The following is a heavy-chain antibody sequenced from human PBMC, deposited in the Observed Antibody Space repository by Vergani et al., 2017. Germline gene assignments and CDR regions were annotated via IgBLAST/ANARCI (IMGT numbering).Heavy chain of an antibody. CDR1: GGSFSGYY. CDR3: ARQFWVSQGVGAFET. D-gene: IGHD3-16*01. J-gene: IGHJ3*02. Sequence: QVQLQQWGAGLLKPSETLSLTCAVYGGSFSGYYWSWIRQPPGKGLEWIGYIYYSGSTYYNPSLKSRMTISVDTSKNQFSLKVNFVTAADTAVYYCARQFWVSQGVGAFETWGRGTEVSVSS. CDR2: IYYSGST. V-gene: IGHV4-34*01.